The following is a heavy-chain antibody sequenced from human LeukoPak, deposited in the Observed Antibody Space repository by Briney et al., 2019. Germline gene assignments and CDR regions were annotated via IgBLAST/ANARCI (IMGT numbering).Heavy chain of an antibody. V-gene: IGHV1-2*04. CDR1: GYTFAGYF. J-gene: IGHJ4*02. Sequence: ASVKVSCKASGYTFAGYFIHWVRQAPGQGLEWMGRINPNSGDTEYAPKFQGWVTMTRDTSISTAYVEVRRLISDDTAVYYCARDLASTSNWEFDFWGQGTLVIVYS. CDR3: ARDLASTSNWEFDF. CDR2: INPNSGDT. D-gene: IGHD1-26*01.